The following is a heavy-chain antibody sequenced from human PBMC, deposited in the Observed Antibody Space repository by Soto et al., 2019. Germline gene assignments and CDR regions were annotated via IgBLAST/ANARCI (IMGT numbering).Heavy chain of an antibody. Sequence: EEQLVESGGGLVQPGGSLTLSCAASGFTFSDYYMEWVRQAPGKGLEWVARSRNKAKSYTTDYAASVKGRFTISRDLSKNSLYLQMNNLTTEDTAGYYCSKVEGGWGQGTLVTVSS. CDR3: SKVEGG. V-gene: IGHV3-72*01. D-gene: IGHD1-26*01. CDR1: GFTFSDYY. J-gene: IGHJ4*02. CDR2: SRNKAKSYTT.